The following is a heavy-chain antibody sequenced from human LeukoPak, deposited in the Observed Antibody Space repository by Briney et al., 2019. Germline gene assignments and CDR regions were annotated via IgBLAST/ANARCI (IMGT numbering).Heavy chain of an antibody. D-gene: IGHD2-2*01. J-gene: IGHJ4*02. V-gene: IGHV3-30*02. CDR3: AHLGSSTSWQGV. CDR1: GFTSSSYG. Sequence: GGSLRLSCAASGFTSSSYGMHWVRQVPGKGLEWVAFIRYDGSNKYYADSVKGRFTISRGNSKNTLYLQMNSLRAEDTAVYYCAHLGSSTSWQGVWGQGTLVTVSS. CDR2: IRYDGSNK.